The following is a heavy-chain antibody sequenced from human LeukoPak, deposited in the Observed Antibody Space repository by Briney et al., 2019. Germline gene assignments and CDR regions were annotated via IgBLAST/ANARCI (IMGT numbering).Heavy chain of an antibody. V-gene: IGHV3-21*01. Sequence: GGSLRLSCAAPGITFSNYNMNWVRQAPGKGLEWISAITSSSSYTFYADSVKGRFTISRDNAQNSLYLQMNTLRPEDTAVYYCARYISWWDVWGKGTTVTISS. CDR1: GITFSNYN. D-gene: IGHD6-13*01. CDR2: ITSSSSYT. CDR3: ARYISWWDV. J-gene: IGHJ6*04.